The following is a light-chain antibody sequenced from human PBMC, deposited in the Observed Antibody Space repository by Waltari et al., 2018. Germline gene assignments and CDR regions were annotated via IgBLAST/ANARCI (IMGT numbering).Light chain of an antibody. CDR3: QYYDHLPMFT. V-gene: IGKV1-33*01. Sequence: DIQLTQSPSSLAASVGDRVTLTCRARQDIGGYLKWYQHQPRRAPQLLIYRTTILTTGVPSRFSGGASRTDYTLTITNLQPEDIATYYCQYYDHLPMFTFGPGSKVEIK. J-gene: IGKJ2*01. CDR2: RTT. CDR1: QDIGGY.